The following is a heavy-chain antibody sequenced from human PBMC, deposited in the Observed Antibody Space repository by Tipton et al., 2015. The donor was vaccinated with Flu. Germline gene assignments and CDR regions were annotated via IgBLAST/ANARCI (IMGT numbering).Heavy chain of an antibody. Sequence: AVSGFTFSSYSMNWVRQAPGKGLEWVSSISSSSSYIYYADSVKGRFTISRDNAKNSLYLQMNSLRAEDTAVYYCARDEGDTSDYGDYYFDYWGQGTLVTVSS. CDR1: GFTFSSYS. V-gene: IGHV3-21*01. CDR2: ISSSSSYI. D-gene: IGHD4-17*01. CDR3: ARDEGDTSDYGDYYFDY. J-gene: IGHJ4*02.